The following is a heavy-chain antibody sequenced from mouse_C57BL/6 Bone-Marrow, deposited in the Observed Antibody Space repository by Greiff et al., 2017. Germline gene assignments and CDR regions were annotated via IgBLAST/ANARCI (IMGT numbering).Heavy chain of an antibody. V-gene: IGHV5-16*01. J-gene: IGHJ1*03. Sequence: EVMLVESEGGLVQPGSSMKLSCTASGFTFSDYYMAWFRQVLEKGLVWVANINYDGSSTYYLDSLKSRFIISRDNAKNILYLHMSSLKSEDTATYYCARGRSYFDVWGTGTTVTVSS. CDR3: ARGRSYFDV. CDR2: INYDGSST. CDR1: GFTFSDYY.